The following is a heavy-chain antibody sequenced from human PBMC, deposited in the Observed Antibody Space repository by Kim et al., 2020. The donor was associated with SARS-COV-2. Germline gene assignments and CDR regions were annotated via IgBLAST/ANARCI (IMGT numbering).Heavy chain of an antibody. V-gene: IGHV1-3*01. CDR2: INAVNDNT. CDR3: ARDFGSSSNY. D-gene: IGHD6-6*01. Sequence: ASVKVSCKASGYTFTSYAIHWVRQAPGQRLEWMGWINAVNDNTKYSQKFQGRVTITRDTSASTSYMELTSLRSEDTAVYYCARDFGSSSNYWGQGTLVTVSS. J-gene: IGHJ4*02. CDR1: GYTFTSYA.